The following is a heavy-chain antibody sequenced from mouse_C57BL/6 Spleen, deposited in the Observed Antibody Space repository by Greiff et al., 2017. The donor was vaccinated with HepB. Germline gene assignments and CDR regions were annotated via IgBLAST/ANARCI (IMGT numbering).Heavy chain of an antibody. CDR2: IDPENGDT. V-gene: IGHV14-4*01. Sequence: EVQLQQSGAELVRPGASVKLSCTASGFNIKDDYMHWVKQRPEQGLEWIGWIDPENGDTEYASKFQGKATITADTSSNTAYLQLSSLTSEDTAVYYCTTSSTIVTTTFAYWGQGTLVTVSA. D-gene: IGHD2-5*01. J-gene: IGHJ3*01. CDR3: TTSSTIVTTTFAY. CDR1: GFNIKDDY.